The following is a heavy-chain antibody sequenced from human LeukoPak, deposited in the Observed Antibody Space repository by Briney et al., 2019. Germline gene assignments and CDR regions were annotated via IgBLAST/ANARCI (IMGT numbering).Heavy chain of an antibody. V-gene: IGHV3-74*01. Sequence: GGSLRLSCAASGVTFSSYLMHWVRPAPGKGLVLVSRINSCGSSTSYADSVKGRFTISRDNAKNTLYLQRNSLRAEDTAVYYCARGRYPVGYWGQGTLVTVSS. J-gene: IGHJ4*02. CDR3: ARGRYPVGY. CDR2: INSCGSST. CDR1: GVTFSSYL. D-gene: IGHD2-15*01.